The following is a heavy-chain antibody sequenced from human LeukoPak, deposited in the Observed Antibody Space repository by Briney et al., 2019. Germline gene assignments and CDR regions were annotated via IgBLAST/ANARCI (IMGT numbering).Heavy chain of an antibody. CDR2: IYPGDSDT. Sequence: GESLKISCTGSGYSFTSYWIGWVRQMPGKGLEWMGIIYPGDSDTRYSPSFQGQVTISADKSISTAYLQWSSLKASDTAMYYCARGRIGTTGTTDFDYWGQGTLVTVSS. J-gene: IGHJ4*02. CDR3: ARGRIGTTGTTDFDY. CDR1: GYSFTSYW. D-gene: IGHD1-1*01. V-gene: IGHV5-51*01.